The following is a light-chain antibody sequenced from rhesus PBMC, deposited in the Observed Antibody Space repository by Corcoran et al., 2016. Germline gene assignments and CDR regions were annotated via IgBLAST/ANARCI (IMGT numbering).Light chain of an antibody. CDR2: SAY. J-gene: IGKJ4*01. Sequence: EIVMTQSPATLSLSPGETATLSCRASESVGSYLAWYQQKPGQAPKPLVPSAYFRAPGIPDRFSGSGSRTEFPLTISSLEPEDVGVYHCQQYNDLLPLTFGGGTKVELK. CDR1: ESVGSY. CDR3: QQYNDLLPLT. V-gene: IGKV3-40*03.